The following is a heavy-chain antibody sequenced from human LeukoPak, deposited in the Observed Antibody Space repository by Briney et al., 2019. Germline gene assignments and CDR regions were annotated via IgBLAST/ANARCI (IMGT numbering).Heavy chain of an antibody. Sequence: GGSLRLSCAASGFIVTSNYISWVRQAPGKGLEWVSIIYSGGHTYYADSVKGRFTVSRDNAKNALYLQMNSLRAEDTAVYYCARELASGDWGQGTLVTVSS. D-gene: IGHD6-13*01. CDR1: GFIVTSNY. CDR2: IYSGGHT. J-gene: IGHJ4*02. CDR3: ARELASGD. V-gene: IGHV3-53*01.